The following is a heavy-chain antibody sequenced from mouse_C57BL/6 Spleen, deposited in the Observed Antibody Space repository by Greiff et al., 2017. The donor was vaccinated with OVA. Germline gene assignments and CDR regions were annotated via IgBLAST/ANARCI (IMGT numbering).Heavy chain of an antibody. J-gene: IGHJ1*03. V-gene: IGHV5-16*01. CDR3: ARDGYYGWYFDV. Sequence: EVQVVESEGGLVQPGRSMKLSCTASGFTFSDYYMAWVRQVPEKGLEWVANINYDGSSTYYLDSLKSRFIISRDNAKNILYLQMSSLKSEDTATYYCARDGYYGWYFDVWGTGTTVTVSS. D-gene: IGHD2-3*01. CDR2: INYDGSST. CDR1: GFTFSDYY.